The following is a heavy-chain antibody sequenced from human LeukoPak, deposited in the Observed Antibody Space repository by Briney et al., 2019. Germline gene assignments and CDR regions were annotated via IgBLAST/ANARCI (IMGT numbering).Heavy chain of an antibody. CDR2: ISSSSYT. D-gene: IGHD6-19*01. CDR1: GFTFSDYY. CDR3: ARHLSSGPSAFDI. Sequence: GGSLRLSCAASGFTFSDYYMSWIRQAPGKGLEWVSYISSSSYTNYADSVKGRFTISRDNAKNSLYLQMNSLRAEDTAVYYCARHLSSGPSAFDIWGQGTMVTVSS. V-gene: IGHV3-11*03. J-gene: IGHJ3*02.